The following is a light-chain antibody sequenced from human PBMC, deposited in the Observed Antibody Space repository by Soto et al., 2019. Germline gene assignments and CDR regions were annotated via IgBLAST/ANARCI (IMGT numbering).Light chain of an antibody. J-gene: IGKJ1*01. CDR3: QQSYSTPRK. CDR1: QDISNY. Sequence: DIQMTQSPSSLSASVGDRVTITCQASQDISNYLNWYQQKPGKAPKLLIYDASNLETGVPSRFSGSGSGTDFTLTISSLQHEDFATYYCQQSYSTPRKFGPGTKVDIK. V-gene: IGKV1-39*01. CDR2: DAS.